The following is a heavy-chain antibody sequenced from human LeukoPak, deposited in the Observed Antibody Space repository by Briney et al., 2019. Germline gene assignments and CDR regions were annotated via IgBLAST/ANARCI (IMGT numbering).Heavy chain of an antibody. CDR1: GFTFNNFP. CDR2: ISGSGADT. Sequence: GGSLRLSCVASGFTFNNFPMSWARQAPGKGLEWVSFISGSGADTYYADSVKGRFTISRDDSKNTLYLQMNSLRAEDTAVFYCVKGGWLDYWGQGALVTVSS. CDR3: VKGGWLDY. J-gene: IGHJ4*02. V-gene: IGHV3-23*01. D-gene: IGHD6-19*01.